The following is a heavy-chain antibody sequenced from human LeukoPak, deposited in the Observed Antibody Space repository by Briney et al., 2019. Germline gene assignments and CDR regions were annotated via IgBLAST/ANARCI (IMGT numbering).Heavy chain of an antibody. J-gene: IGHJ4*02. D-gene: IGHD6-19*01. V-gene: IGHV3-30*02. CDR3: AKDLGSSGWYFYFDY. CDR2: IRYDGSDK. CDR1: GFTFSSYG. Sequence: GGSLRLSCAASGFTFSSYGMHWVRQAPGKGLEWVAFIRYDGSDKYYADSVKGRFTISRDNSKNTLYLQMNSLRAEDTAVYYCAKDLGSSGWYFYFDYWGQGTLVTASS.